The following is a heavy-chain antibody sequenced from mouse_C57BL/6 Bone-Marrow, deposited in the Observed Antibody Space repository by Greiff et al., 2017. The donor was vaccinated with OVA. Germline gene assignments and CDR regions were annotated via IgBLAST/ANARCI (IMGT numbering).Heavy chain of an antibody. Sequence: VMLVESGAELARPGASVTLSCKASGYTFTSYGISWVKQRTGQGLEWIGEIYPRSGNTYYNEKFKGKATLTADKSSSTAYMELRSLTSEDSAVYFGARKGAYYGSVLDYWGQGTTLTVSS. D-gene: IGHD1-1*01. J-gene: IGHJ2*01. CDR3: ARKGAYYGSVLDY. V-gene: IGHV1-81*01. CDR1: GYTFTSYG. CDR2: IYPRSGNT.